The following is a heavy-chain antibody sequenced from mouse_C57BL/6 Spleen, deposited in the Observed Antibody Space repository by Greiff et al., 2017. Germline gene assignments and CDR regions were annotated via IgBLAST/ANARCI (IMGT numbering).Heavy chain of an antibody. V-gene: IGHV10-1*01. Sequence: EVMLVESGGGLVQPKGSLKLSCAASGFSFNTYAMNWVRQAPGKGLEWVARIRSKSNNYATYYADSVKDRFTISRDDSESMLYLQMNNLKTEDTAMYYCVRHHYYGTLDAMDYWGQGTSVTVSS. CDR3: VRHHYYGTLDAMDY. D-gene: IGHD1-1*01. J-gene: IGHJ4*01. CDR1: GFSFNTYA. CDR2: IRSKSNNYAT.